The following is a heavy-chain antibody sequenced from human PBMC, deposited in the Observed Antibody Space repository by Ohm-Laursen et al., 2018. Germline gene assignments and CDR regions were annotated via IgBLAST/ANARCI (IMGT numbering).Heavy chain of an antibody. CDR3: ARDRPPYVWGSYRPTVLNWFDP. V-gene: IGHV6-1*01. Sequence: PSETLSLTCAISGDSVSSNSAAWNWIRQSPSRGLEWLGRTYYRSKWYNDYAVSVKSRITINPDTSKNQFSLQLNSVTPEDTAVYYCARDRPPYVWGSYRPTVLNWFDPWGQGTLVTVSS. D-gene: IGHD3-16*02. J-gene: IGHJ5*02. CDR1: GDSVSSNSAA. CDR2: TYYRSKWYN.